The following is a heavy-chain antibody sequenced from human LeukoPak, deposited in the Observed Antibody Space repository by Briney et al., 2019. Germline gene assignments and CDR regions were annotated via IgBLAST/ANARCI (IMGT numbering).Heavy chain of an antibody. J-gene: IGHJ3*02. V-gene: IGHV1-46*01. CDR3: ARGHPLGATYDAFDI. CDR2: INPSGGST. D-gene: IGHD4/OR15-4a*01. CDR1: GYTFTSYY. Sequence: PLASVKVSCKASGYTFTSYYMHWVRQAPGQGLEWMGIINPSGGSTSYAQKSQGRVTMTRDTSTSTVYMELSSLRSEDTAVYYCARGHPLGATYDAFDIWGQGTMVTVSS.